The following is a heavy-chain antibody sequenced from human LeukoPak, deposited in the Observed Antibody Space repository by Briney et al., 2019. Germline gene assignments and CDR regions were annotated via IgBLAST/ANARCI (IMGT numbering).Heavy chain of an antibody. CDR1: GFTFGNYG. CDR3: AKELYNYGDYGAEGLDV. CDR2: ISYDGSSE. J-gene: IGHJ6*02. Sequence: GRSLRLSCAVSGFTFGNYGMHWVRQAPGKGLEWVALISYDGSSEYYAGSVKGRFTISRDNSRITVYLQMNSLKAEDTAVYYCAKELYNYGDYGAEGLDVGGQGTTVTVS. D-gene: IGHD4-17*01. V-gene: IGHV3-30*18.